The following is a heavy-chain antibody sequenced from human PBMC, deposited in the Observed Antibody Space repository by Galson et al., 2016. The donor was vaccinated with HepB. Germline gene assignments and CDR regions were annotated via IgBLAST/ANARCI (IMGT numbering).Heavy chain of an antibody. Sequence: SLRLSCAASGFTFSTTWMSWVRQAPGKGLEWVASILYDGSNTYSAVSVKGRFTISRDNSKHTVYLQMNSLRAEDTAVYYCARSYGYYYYAMDVWGQGTTVTVSS. J-gene: IGHJ6*02. V-gene: IGHV3-33*08. D-gene: IGHD1-26*01. CDR3: ARSYGYYYYAMDV. CDR1: GFTFSTTW. CDR2: ILYDGSNT.